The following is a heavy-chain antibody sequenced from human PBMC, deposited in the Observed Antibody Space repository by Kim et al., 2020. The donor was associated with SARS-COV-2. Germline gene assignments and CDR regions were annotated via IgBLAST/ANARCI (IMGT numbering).Heavy chain of an antibody. Sequence: ASVKVSCKASGYTFTGYYMNWVRQAPGQGLEWMGWINPNNGDTTYAQSFQGRITMTSDTSISTAYMELSSLRSDDTAVYYCARDFRSRPVAGFDFWGQGTLVTVSS. CDR2: INPNNGDT. J-gene: IGHJ4*02. CDR3: ARDFRSRPVAGFDF. V-gene: IGHV1-2*02. CDR1: GYTFTGYY. D-gene: IGHD6-19*01.